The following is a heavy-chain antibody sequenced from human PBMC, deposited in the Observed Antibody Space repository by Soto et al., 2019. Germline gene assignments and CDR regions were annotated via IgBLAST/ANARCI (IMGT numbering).Heavy chain of an antibody. Sequence: PSETLSLTCTVSCGSISRGDYYWSWIRQPPGKGLEWIGYIYYSGSTYYNPSLKSRVTISVDTSKNQFSLKLSSVTAGDTAVYYCAREGFSYGMDVWGQGTTVTVSS. J-gene: IGHJ6*02. CDR1: CGSISRGDYY. CDR3: AREGFSYGMDV. V-gene: IGHV4-30-4*01. CDR2: IYYSGST.